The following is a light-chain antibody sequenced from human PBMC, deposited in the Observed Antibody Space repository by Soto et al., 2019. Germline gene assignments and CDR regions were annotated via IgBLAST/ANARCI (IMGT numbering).Light chain of an antibody. CDR1: RSNIGNNA. Sequence: QSVLTQPPSASGTPGQRVTISCSGSRSNIGNNAVSWYQQLPGTAPKLLIYNNNQRPSGVPDPFSGSKSGTSASLAISGLHSEDEADYYCAPCDDSLNARAVFGGGTKLTVL. CDR3: APCDDSLNARAV. CDR2: NNN. J-gene: IGLJ3*02. V-gene: IGLV1-44*01.